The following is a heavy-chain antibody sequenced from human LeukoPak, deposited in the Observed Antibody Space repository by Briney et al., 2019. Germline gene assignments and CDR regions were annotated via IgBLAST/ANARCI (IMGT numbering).Heavy chain of an antibody. D-gene: IGHD1-26*01. Sequence: GASVKVSCKASGYTFTGYYMHWLRQAPGQGLEWMGWINPNSGGTNYAQKFQGGVTMTRDTSISTADMELSRLRSDDTAVYYCARADSGSQSRAFDIWGQGTMVTVSS. CDR1: GYTFTGYY. J-gene: IGHJ3*02. CDR3: ARADSGSQSRAFDI. V-gene: IGHV1-2*02. CDR2: INPNSGGT.